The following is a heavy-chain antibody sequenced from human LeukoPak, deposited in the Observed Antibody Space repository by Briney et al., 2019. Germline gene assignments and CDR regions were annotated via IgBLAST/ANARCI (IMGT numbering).Heavy chain of an antibody. J-gene: IGHJ6*02. Sequence: ASVKVSCKASGYTFTVNYMHWVRQAPGQGLEWMGWINPNSGGTNYAQKFQGRVTMTRDTSISTAYMELSRLRSDDTAVYYCARGLITYSDFWSGYYSDYYYGMDVWGQGTTVTVSS. CDR1: GYTFTVNY. CDR3: ARGLITYSDFWSGYYSDYYYGMDV. D-gene: IGHD3-3*01. V-gene: IGHV1-2*02. CDR2: INPNSGGT.